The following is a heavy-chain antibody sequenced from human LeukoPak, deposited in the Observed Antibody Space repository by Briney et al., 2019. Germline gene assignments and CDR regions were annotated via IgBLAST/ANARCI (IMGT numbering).Heavy chain of an antibody. CDR1: GGSISSHY. V-gene: IGHV4-59*11. D-gene: IGHD2-2*01. Sequence: PSETLSLTCTVSGGSISSHYWSWVRQPPGKGLEWIGYIYDSGSTNYNPPLKSRVTISVDTSKNQFSLKLSSVTAADTAVYYCARLVAYCSSTSCSDYWGQGTLVTVSS. CDR3: ARLVAYCSSTSCSDY. CDR2: IYDSGST. J-gene: IGHJ4*02.